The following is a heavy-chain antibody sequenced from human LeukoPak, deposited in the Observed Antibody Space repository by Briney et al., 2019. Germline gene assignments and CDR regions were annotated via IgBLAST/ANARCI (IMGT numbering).Heavy chain of an antibody. CDR1: GFTLSSYA. V-gene: IGHV3-23*01. J-gene: IGHJ4*02. Sequence: GGSLRLSCAASGFTLSSYAMSWVRQTPGKGLEWVSAISGSGGSTYYADSVKGRFTISRDNSKNTLYLQMNSLRAEDTAVYYCANNRRDGYNYYFDYWGQGTLVTVSS. CDR3: ANNRRDGYNYYFDY. D-gene: IGHD5-24*01. CDR2: ISGSGGST.